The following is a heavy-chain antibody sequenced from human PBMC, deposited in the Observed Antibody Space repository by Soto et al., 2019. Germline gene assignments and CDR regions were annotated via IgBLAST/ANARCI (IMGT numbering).Heavy chain of an antibody. J-gene: IGHJ4*02. CDR2: IYPGDSDT. V-gene: IGHV5-51*01. CDR3: ARLMSYDYVWGSYHPFDY. CDR1: GYSFTSYW. Sequence: GESLKISCKGSGYSFTSYWIGWVRQMPGKGLEWMGIIYPGDSDTRYSPSFQGQVTISADKSISTAYLQWSSLKASDTAMYYCARLMSYDYVWGSYHPFDYWGQGTLVTVSS. D-gene: IGHD3-16*02.